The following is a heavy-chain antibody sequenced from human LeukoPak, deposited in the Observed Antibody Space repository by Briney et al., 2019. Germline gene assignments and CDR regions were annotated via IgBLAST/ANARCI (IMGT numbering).Heavy chain of an antibody. D-gene: IGHD4-17*01. CDR3: AREYGDYYFDY. Sequence: SETLSLTCTVSGGSISSYYWSWIRQPPGKGLEWIGYIYYSGSTNYNPSLKSRVTISVDTSKNQFSLKLSSVTAADTAVYYCAREYGDYYFDYWGQGTLVTVSS. V-gene: IGHV4-59*08. CDR2: IYYSGST. CDR1: GGSISSYY. J-gene: IGHJ4*02.